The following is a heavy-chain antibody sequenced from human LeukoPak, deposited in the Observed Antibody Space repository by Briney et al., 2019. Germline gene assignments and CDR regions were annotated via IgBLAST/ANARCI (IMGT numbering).Heavy chain of an antibody. Sequence: GGSLRLSCSASGYTFNNYAMGWGRQAPGRRLGWVSSISDGGISTYYADSVRGRFSISRDNSKNTLSLQMNSLSAEDTAMYYCAKYQSTVTAIFDDWGQGTLVTVSS. V-gene: IGHV3-23*01. CDR2: ISDGGIST. J-gene: IGHJ4*02. CDR1: GYTFNNYA. D-gene: IGHD4-17*01. CDR3: AKYQSTVTAIFDD.